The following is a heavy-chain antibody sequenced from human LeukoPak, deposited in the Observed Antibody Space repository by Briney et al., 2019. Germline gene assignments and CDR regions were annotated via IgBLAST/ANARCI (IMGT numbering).Heavy chain of an antibody. CDR1: GGSISSHY. Sequence: SETLSLTCTVSGGSISSHYWSWIRQPPAKGLEWIAHSSDIGSINYNPSLKSRVTISLDTCKNQVSLKPSSVTAAGTADYHCAEHHPRNTVDFWGQGTLVTVSS. J-gene: IGHJ4*02. CDR2: SSDIGSI. V-gene: IGHV4-59*11. CDR3: AEHHPRNTVDF. D-gene: IGHD2/OR15-2a*01.